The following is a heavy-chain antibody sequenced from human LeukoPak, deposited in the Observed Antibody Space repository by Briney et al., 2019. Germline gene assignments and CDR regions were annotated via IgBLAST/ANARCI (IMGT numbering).Heavy chain of an antibody. CDR2: IDHGGST. CDR1: GGSFSGFS. J-gene: IGHJ6*03. D-gene: IGHD2-2*02. CDR3: ARNGGSSTSCYKSYCYYMDV. V-gene: IGHV4-34*01. Sequence: SETLSLTCTVYGGSFSGFSWSWIRQPPGKGLEWIGEIDHGGSTNCNPSLMSRVTISRDTPNNRFSLKLSSVTAADTAVYYCARNGGSSTSCYKSYCYYMDVWGKGTTVTVSS.